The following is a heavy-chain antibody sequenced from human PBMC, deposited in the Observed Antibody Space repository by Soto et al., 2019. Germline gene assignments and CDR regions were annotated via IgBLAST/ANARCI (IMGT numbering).Heavy chain of an antibody. CDR2: ISAYNGNT. Sequence: QVQLVQSGAEVKKPGASVKVSCKASGYTFPSYTITWVRQAPGQGLEWMGWISAYNGNTNYAQTLQGRVTMTTDTPTGTAYMELRSLRSDDTAVYYCARRHTGSYYGLDVWGQGTAVTVSS. J-gene: IGHJ6*02. CDR3: ARRHTGSYYGLDV. D-gene: IGHD5-18*01. CDR1: GYTFPSYT. V-gene: IGHV1-18*04.